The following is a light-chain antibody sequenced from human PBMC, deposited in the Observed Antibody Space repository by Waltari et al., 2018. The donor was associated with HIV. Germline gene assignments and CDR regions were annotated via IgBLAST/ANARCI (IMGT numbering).Light chain of an antibody. V-gene: IGKV4-1*01. CDR3: QQYYTPGPT. J-gene: IGKJ4*01. CDR2: WAS. Sequence: DIVMTQSPNSLAVSLGERATIHCRSSRTILYRTENRHCFAWYQQKPGQSPKVLIYWASTRASGVPDRFSGSGSGTNFSLTISALQSDDVALYYCQQYYTPGPTFGGGTKVEIK. CDR1: RTILYRTENRHC.